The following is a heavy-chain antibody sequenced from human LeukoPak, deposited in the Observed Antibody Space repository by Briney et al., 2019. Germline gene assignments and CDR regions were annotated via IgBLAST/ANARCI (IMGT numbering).Heavy chain of an antibody. CDR1: GFTFSSYA. J-gene: IGHJ4*02. CDR3: AKPYDILTGYSEDY. CDR2: ISGSGGST. D-gene: IGHD3-9*01. Sequence: PGGSLTLSCAASGFTFSSYAMSWVRQAPGKGLEWVSAISGSGGSTYYADSVKGRFTISRDNSKNTLYLQMNSLRAEDTAVYYCAKPYDILTGYSEDYWGQGTLVTVSS. V-gene: IGHV3-23*01.